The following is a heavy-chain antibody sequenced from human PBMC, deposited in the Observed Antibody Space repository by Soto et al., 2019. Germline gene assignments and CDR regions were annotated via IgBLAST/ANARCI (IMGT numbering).Heavy chain of an antibody. V-gene: IGHV1-2*02. Sequence: ASVNGSWKSSGYTFTDYYVHWVRQAPGQGLECMGWINPNSGGTKSAQKFQGRVTMTRDTSISTAYMELSRLRSDDTAVYYCARRKGDYYDSSGYHYYFDYWGQGTLVTVSS. D-gene: IGHD3-22*01. CDR1: GYTFTDYY. CDR2: INPNSGGT. J-gene: IGHJ4*02. CDR3: ARRKGDYYDSSGYHYYFDY.